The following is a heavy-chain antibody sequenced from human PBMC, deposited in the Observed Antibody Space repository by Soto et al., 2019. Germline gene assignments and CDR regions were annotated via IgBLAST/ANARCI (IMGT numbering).Heavy chain of an antibody. J-gene: IGHJ4*02. V-gene: IGHV4-31*03. CDR1: GGPIRSGGYY. D-gene: IGHD1-7*01. CDR2: IYYSGST. Sequence: QVQLQESGPGLVKPSQTLSLTCTVSGGPIRSGGYYWSWIRQHPGKGLEWIGYIYYSGSTYYNPSLRSRVTISLDTSKNQFSLMLSSVTAADTAVYYCARLISDNWNYGAYYFDYWGQGTLVTVSS. CDR3: ARLISDNWNYGAYYFDY.